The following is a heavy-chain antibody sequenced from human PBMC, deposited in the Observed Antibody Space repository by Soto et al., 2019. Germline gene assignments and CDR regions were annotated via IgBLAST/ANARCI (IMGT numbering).Heavy chain of an antibody. CDR1: GFTFSDYW. CDR2: IKQDGNEK. CDR3: ARSYDSSGYLTFDY. J-gene: IGHJ4*02. D-gene: IGHD3-22*01. Sequence: GGSLRLSCAVSGFTFSDYWMSWVRQAPGKGLEWVANIKQDGNEKYYVDSVKGRFTISRDNAKNSLYLQMNSLRAEDTAVYYCARSYDSSGYLTFDYWGQGTLVTVSS. V-gene: IGHV3-7*01.